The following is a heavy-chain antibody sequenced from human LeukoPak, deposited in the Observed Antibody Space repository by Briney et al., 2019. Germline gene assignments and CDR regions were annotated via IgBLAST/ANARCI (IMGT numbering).Heavy chain of an antibody. D-gene: IGHD6-13*01. CDR2: IYYSGST. V-gene: IGHV4-59*08. CDR1: GGSINSDY. Sequence: SETLSLTCTVSGGSINSDYWSWLRQPPGEGPEWIGYIYYSGSTYYNPSLKSRVTISVDTSKNQFSLKLSSVTAADTAVYYCARVGIAAEHWGQGTLVTVSS. CDR3: ARVGIAAEH. J-gene: IGHJ4*02.